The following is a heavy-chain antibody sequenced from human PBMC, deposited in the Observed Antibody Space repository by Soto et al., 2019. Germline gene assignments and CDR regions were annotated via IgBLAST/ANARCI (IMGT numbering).Heavy chain of an antibody. Sequence: GASVKVSCKASGGTFSSYTISWVRQAPGQGLEWMGRIIPILGIANYAQKFQGRVTITADKSTSTAYMELSSLRSEDTAVYYCASSTDIVVVPAPIGVASYFDYWGQGTLVTVSS. CDR2: IIPILGIA. D-gene: IGHD2-2*01. CDR1: GGTFSSYT. CDR3: ASSTDIVVVPAPIGVASYFDY. V-gene: IGHV1-69*02. J-gene: IGHJ4*02.